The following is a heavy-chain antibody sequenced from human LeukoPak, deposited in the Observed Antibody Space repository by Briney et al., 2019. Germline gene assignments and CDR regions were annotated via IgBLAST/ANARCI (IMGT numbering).Heavy chain of an antibody. CDR1: GFTLSSYA. CDR3: AKQSAGSAAWHSLHYDF. J-gene: IGHJ4*02. V-gene: IGHV3-23*01. Sequence: QAGGSLRLSCAASGFTLSSYAMTWVRQAPGRGLEWVSSVDGGGGGTYYADSVKGRFTISRDNSKDTLYLQMNGLRAEDTAVYFCAKQSAGSAAWHSLHYDFWGQGTLVTVSS. D-gene: IGHD5-18*01. CDR2: VDGGGGGT.